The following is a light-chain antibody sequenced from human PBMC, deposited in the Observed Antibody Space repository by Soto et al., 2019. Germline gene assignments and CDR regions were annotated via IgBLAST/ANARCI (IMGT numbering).Light chain of an antibody. J-gene: IGKJ3*01. CDR3: QQRSDWPPFT. CDR1: QSVRGQ. Sequence: EVVLTQSPATLSLSPGERATLSCRASQSVRGQLAWYQQKPGQAPRLLIYDTSNRAPGIPARFSGSGSGTDFTLTIRSLEPEDFAVYYCQQRSDWPPFTFGPGTRLDIK. CDR2: DTS. V-gene: IGKV3-11*01.